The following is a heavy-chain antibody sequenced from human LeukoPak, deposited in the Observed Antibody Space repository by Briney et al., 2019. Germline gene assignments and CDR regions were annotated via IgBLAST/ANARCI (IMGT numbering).Heavy chain of an antibody. CDR3: AKAGYGDLVDWFDP. Sequence: PGGSLRLSCAASGFTFSSYGMHWVRQAPGKGLEWVAFIRYDGSNKYYADSVKGRFTISRDNSENTLYLQMNSLRAEDTAVYYCAKAGYGDLVDWFDPWGQGTLVTVSS. J-gene: IGHJ5*02. CDR2: IRYDGSNK. D-gene: IGHD4-17*01. CDR1: GFTFSSYG. V-gene: IGHV3-30*02.